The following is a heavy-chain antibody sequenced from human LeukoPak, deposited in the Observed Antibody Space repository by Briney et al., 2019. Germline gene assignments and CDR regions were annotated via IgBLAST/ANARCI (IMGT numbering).Heavy chain of an antibody. D-gene: IGHD4-11*01. CDR1: GFTFDDYG. CDR2: INWNGGST. Sequence: PGGSLRLSCAASGFTFDDYGMSWVRQAPGKGLEWVSGINWNGGSTGYADSVKGRFTISRDNAKNSLYLQMNSLRAEDTALYYWARKTTVLGNDAFDIWGQGTMVTVSS. J-gene: IGHJ3*02. V-gene: IGHV3-20*04. CDR3: ARKTTVLGNDAFDI.